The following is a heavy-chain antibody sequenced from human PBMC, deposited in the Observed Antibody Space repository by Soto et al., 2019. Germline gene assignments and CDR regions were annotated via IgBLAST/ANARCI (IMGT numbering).Heavy chain of an antibody. V-gene: IGHV4-59*01. CDR3: ARWGYDILTGYYLGPAFDI. CDR1: GGSISSYY. J-gene: IGHJ3*02. CDR2: IYYSGST. D-gene: IGHD3-9*01. Sequence: SETLSLTCTVSGGSISSYYWSWIRQPPGKGLEWIGYIYYSGSTNYNPSLKSRVTISVDTSKNQFSLRLSSVTAAGTDVYYCARWGYDILTGYYLGPAFDIWGQGTMVTVSS.